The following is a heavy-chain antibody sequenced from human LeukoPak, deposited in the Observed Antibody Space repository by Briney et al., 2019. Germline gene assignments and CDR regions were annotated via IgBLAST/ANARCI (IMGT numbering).Heavy chain of an antibody. CDR1: GYTFTSYY. Sequence: ASVKVSCKASGYTFTSYYMHWVRQAPGQGLERMGIINPSGGSTSYAQKFQGRVTMTRDTSTSAVYMELSSLRSEDTAVYYCARVRRAYCGGDCYFDYWGQGTLVTVSS. CDR3: ARVRRAYCGGDCYFDY. D-gene: IGHD2-21*02. CDR2: INPSGGST. V-gene: IGHV1-46*01. J-gene: IGHJ4*02.